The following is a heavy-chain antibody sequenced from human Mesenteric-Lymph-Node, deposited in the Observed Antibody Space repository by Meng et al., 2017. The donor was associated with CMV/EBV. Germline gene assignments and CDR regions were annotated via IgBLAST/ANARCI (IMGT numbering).Heavy chain of an antibody. CDR3: ARAPGISATSELFYFDY. V-gene: IGHV3-21*06. CDR1: GFTFSSYA. D-gene: IGHD1-7*01. J-gene: IGHJ4*02. CDR2: ISSTGDIT. Sequence: GESLKISCAASGFTFSSYAMNWVRQAPGKGLEWVSSISSTGDITYYADSVKGRFTISRDNAKNSLFLQMDSLRVDDTGVYYCARAPGISATSELFYFDYWGQGTLVTVSS.